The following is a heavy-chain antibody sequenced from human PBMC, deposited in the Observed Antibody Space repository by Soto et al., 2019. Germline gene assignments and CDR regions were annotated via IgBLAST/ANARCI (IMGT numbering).Heavy chain of an antibody. CDR2: TYTSGST. CDR3: ARDGCSSTSCSTHYYYYGMDV. D-gene: IGHD2-2*01. CDR1: GGSISSYY. J-gene: IGHJ6*02. Sequence: PSETLALTCTVSGGSISSYYWSGIRQPAGKGLEWIGRTYTSGSTNYNPSLKSRVTISVDTSKNQFSLKLSSVTAADTAVYYCARDGCSSTSCSTHYYYYGMDVWGQGTTVTVSS. V-gene: IGHV4-4*07.